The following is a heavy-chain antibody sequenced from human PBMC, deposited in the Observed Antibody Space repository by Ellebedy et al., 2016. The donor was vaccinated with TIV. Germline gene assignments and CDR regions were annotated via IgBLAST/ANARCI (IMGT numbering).Heavy chain of an antibody. D-gene: IGHD5-12*01. Sequence: AASVKVSCKASGYTFTSYYINWVRQAPGPGLEWMGWINSNRGDTKYSQKFQGRVTMTRDKSTSTAYLELINLRSDDTAVYFCARGIMRGYSGYDWEVFDYWGQGPLVTVSS. CDR3: ARGIMRGYSGYDWEVFDY. CDR1: GYTFTSYY. CDR2: INSNRGDT. V-gene: IGHV1-2*02. J-gene: IGHJ4*02.